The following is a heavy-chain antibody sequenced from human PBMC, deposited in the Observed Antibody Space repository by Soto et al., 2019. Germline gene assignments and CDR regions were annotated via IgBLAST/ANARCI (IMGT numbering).Heavy chain of an antibody. D-gene: IGHD2-15*01. Sequence: GESLKISCKGSGYSFTTHWIVWVRQMPEKGLEWVGIIYPGDSETRYSPSFQGQVSISADQSTSTAYLQWSSLKASDSAIYCCARHGEGYCSGGSCLYYGMDVWGQGTTVTVSS. CDR2: IYPGDSET. J-gene: IGHJ6*02. CDR1: GYSFTTHW. CDR3: ARHGEGYCSGGSCLYYGMDV. V-gene: IGHV5-51*01.